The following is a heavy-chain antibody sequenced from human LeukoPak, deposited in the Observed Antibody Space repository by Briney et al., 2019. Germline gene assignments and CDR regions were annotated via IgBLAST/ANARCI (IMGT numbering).Heavy chain of an antibody. V-gene: IGHV3-48*01. J-gene: IGHJ4*02. Sequence: GGSLRLSCAASKFTFSDYGMNWVRQAPGKGLEWVSYISSSSSTIYYGDSVKGRFTISRGNAENSLYLQMNGLRAEDTAVYFCARNGASSGRPYHLDYWGQGTLVTVSS. D-gene: IGHD6-19*01. CDR2: ISSSSSTI. CDR3: ARNGASSGRPYHLDY. CDR1: KFTFSDYG.